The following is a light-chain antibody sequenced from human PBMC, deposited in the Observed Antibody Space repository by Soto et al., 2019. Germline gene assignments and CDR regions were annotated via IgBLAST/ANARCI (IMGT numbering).Light chain of an antibody. CDR2: GAS. V-gene: IGKV3-20*01. CDR3: QQYGTPPCT. J-gene: IGKJ2*02. CDR1: QSVSSNN. Sequence: EIVLAQSPGTLSLSPGERATLSCRASQSVSSNNLAWYQQKPGQAPRLLIYGASTRATGIPDRFSGSGSGTDLTLTISRLEPEDFAVYYCQQYGTPPCTLGQGNNLEIK.